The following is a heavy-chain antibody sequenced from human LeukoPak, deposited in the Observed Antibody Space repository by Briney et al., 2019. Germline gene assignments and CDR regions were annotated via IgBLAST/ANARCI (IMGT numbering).Heavy chain of an antibody. CDR1: GFTFSSDA. Sequence: GGSLRLSCVASGFTFSSDAMHWVRQTPGKGLEWVAVISYDGNEKYQVDSVKGRFTISRDNSKNTLYLQMKSLRAEDTAVYYCAKGGGYEAQYYYYYLDVWGKGTTVTISS. J-gene: IGHJ6*03. CDR3: AKGGGYEAQYYYYYLDV. D-gene: IGHD5-12*01. V-gene: IGHV3-30-3*01. CDR2: ISYDGNEK.